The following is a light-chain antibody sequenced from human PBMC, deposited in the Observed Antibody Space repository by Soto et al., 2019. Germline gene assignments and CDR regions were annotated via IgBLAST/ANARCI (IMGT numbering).Light chain of an antibody. CDR1: QGIRTD. CDR3: LQDYIYPRT. J-gene: IGKJ1*01. V-gene: IGKV1-6*01. CDR2: AAS. Sequence: AVQMTQSPSSLSASVGDRVTITCRASQGIRTDLGWYQQKPGKAPKLLIYAASSLQSGVPSRFSGSGSGTDFTLTISSLQPEDFATYYCLQDYIYPRTFGQGTKVEIK.